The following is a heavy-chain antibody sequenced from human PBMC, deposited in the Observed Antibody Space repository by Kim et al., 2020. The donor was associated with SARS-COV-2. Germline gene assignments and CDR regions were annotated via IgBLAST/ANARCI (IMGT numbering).Heavy chain of an antibody. CDR3: AGALRTIFGLVEYMDV. D-gene: IGHD3-3*01. V-gene: IGHV4-31*03. CDR1: GGSISSGGYY. Sequence: SETLSLTCTVSGGSISSGGYYWSWIRQHPGKGLEWIGYIYYSGSTYYNPSLKSRVTISVDTSKSQFSLKLSSVTAADTAVYCCAGALRTIFGLVEYMDVRGKGTTVTVSS. J-gene: IGHJ6*04. CDR2: IYYSGST.